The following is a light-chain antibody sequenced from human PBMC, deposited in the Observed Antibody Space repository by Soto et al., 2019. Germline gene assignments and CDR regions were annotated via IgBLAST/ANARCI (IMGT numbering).Light chain of an antibody. J-gene: IGKJ1*01. CDR2: GAS. Sequence: EVVMTQSPATLSVSPGERVTLSCRASQSINAHLAWYQQKPGQAPRLLIHGASTRATGIPARFSGSGLWTEFILTISSLQSEDFAFYYCQQYNTWLWTFGQATKVEIQ. CDR1: QSINAH. CDR3: QQYNTWLWT. V-gene: IGKV3-15*01.